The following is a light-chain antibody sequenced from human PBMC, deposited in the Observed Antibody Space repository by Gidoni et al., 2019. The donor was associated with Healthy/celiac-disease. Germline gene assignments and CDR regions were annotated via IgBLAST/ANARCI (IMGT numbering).Light chain of an antibody. CDR2: AAS. Sequence: DIQMTQSPSSLSASVGDRVTITCRASQSINKNLNWYQQKPGKAPKVLIYAASSLQSGVPSRFSGSGSGTDFTLTISSLQPEDFATYYCQQNYHTPLTFGGGTKVEIK. V-gene: IGKV1-39*01. J-gene: IGKJ4*01. CDR3: QQNYHTPLT. CDR1: QSINKN.